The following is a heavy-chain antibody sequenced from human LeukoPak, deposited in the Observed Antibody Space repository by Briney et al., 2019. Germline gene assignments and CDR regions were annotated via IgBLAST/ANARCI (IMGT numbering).Heavy chain of an antibody. J-gene: IGHJ3*02. V-gene: IGHV3-23*01. CDR2: MSGSEGST. Sequence: GGSLRLSCAASGFTFSSFPMRSVPQVPGRGVEWVSVMSGSEGSTYYANSVKGRFTRSRDNSKNTLYLQMNSLRAEETAVYDCAKDPNGECISTFDIWGQGTMVTVSS. CDR1: GFTFSSFP. CDR3: AKDPNGECISTFDI. D-gene: IGHD1-1*01.